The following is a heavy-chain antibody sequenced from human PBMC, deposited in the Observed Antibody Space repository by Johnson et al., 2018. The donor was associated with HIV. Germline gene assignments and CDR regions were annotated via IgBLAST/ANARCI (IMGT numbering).Heavy chain of an antibody. Sequence: VQLVESGGGLVQPGGSLRLSCAASGFTFSSYAMSWVRQAPGKGLEWVSAISGSGGSTYYADYVKGRFTISRDNSKNTLYLQMNSLRAEDTAVYYCAKAEQDSGSYEADAFDIWGQGTMVTVSS. D-gene: IGHD1-26*01. CDR1: GFTFSSYA. J-gene: IGHJ3*02. V-gene: IGHV3-23*04. CDR3: AKAEQDSGSYEADAFDI. CDR2: ISGSGGST.